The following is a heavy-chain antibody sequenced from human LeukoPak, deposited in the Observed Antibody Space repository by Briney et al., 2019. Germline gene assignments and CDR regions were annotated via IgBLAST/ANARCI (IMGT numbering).Heavy chain of an antibody. D-gene: IGHD3-9*01. V-gene: IGHV1-18*01. CDR1: GYTFTSYG. Sequence: GASVEVSCKASGYTFTSYGISWVRQAPGQGLEWMGWISAYNGNTNYAQRLQGRVTMTTDTSTSTAYMELRSLRSDDTAVYYCARRGYDILTGYHNWFDPWGQGTLVTVSS. J-gene: IGHJ5*02. CDR3: ARRGYDILTGYHNWFDP. CDR2: ISAYNGNT.